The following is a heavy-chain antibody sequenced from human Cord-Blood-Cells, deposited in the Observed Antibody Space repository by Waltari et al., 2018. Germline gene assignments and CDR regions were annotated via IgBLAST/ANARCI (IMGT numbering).Heavy chain of an antibody. Sequence: QVQLQESGPGLVKPSQTLSLTCTVSGGSISSGSYYWSWIRQPAGKGLEWIGYIYTSGSTNHNPSLKSRVTISVDTSKNQFSLKLSSVTAADTAVYYCAIKRYSSSYWFVPWGQGTLVTVSS. J-gene: IGHJ5*02. D-gene: IGHD6-6*01. CDR3: AIKRYSSSYWFVP. V-gene: IGHV4-61*09. CDR2: IYTSGST. CDR1: GGSISSGSYY.